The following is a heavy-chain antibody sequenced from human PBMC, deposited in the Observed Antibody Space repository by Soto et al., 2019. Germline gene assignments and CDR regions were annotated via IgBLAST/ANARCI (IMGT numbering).Heavy chain of an antibody. D-gene: IGHD6-19*01. Sequence: SVRVSCKASGDTFRSYAISWVRQDPGQGLEWMGGIIPIFSTANYAQKHQGRVTMTTDTSTSTAYMELRRLRSDDTAVYYCAREWEQLLVLGYWGQGTLVTVSS. CDR3: AREWEQLLVLGY. CDR1: GDTFRSYA. CDR2: IIPIFSTA. J-gene: IGHJ4*02. V-gene: IGHV1-69*05.